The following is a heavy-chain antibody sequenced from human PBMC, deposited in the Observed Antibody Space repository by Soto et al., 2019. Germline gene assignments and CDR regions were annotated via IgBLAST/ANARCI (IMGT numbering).Heavy chain of an antibody. J-gene: IGHJ4*02. CDR1: GLTFGGYP. Sequence: GGPLELSFAAFGLTFGGYPRHWFGQAPGRGLEGVAVISYDGSNKYYADSVKGRFTISRDNSKNTLYLQMNSLRAEDTAVYYCARDQDTAMVTLDYWGQGTLVTVSS. CDR2: ISYDGSNK. CDR3: ARDQDTAMVTLDY. V-gene: IGHV3-30*04. D-gene: IGHD5-18*01.